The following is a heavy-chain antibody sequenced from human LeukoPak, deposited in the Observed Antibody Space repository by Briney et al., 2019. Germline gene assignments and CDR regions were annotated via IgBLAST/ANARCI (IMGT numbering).Heavy chain of an antibody. V-gene: IGHV4-34*01. CDR2: INHSGST. J-gene: IGHJ4*02. CDR3: ARAIAVAEALDY. D-gene: IGHD6-19*01. Sequence: SETLSLTCAVYGGSFSGYYWSWIRQPPGKGLEWIGEINHSGSTNYNPSLKSRATISVDTSKNQFSLKLSSVTAADTAVYYCARAIAVAEALDYWGQGTLVTVSS. CDR1: GGSFSGYY.